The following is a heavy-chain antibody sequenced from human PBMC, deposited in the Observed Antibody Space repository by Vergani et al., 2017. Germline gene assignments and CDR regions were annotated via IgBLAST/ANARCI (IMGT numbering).Heavy chain of an antibody. D-gene: IGHD6-13*01. CDR2: ISSSSSYI. Sequence: EVQVVESGGGLIKPGGSLRLSCVVSGITFKNAWINWVRQAPGKGLEWVSSISSSSSYIYYADSVKGRFTISRDNAKNSLYLQMNSLRAEDTAVYYCASNRAAAGNSPFDYWGQGTLVTVSS. J-gene: IGHJ4*02. V-gene: IGHV3-21*01. CDR1: GITFKNAW. CDR3: ASNRAAAGNSPFDY.